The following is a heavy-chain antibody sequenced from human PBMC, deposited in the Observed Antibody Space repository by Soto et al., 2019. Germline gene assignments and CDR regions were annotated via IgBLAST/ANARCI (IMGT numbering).Heavy chain of an antibody. V-gene: IGHV3-74*01. J-gene: IGHJ6*03. CDR2: INSDGSST. D-gene: IGHD3-10*01. CDR1: GFTFSSYW. Sequence: GESLKISCAASGFTFSSYWMHWVRQAPGKGLVWVSRINSDGSSTSYADSVKGRFTISRDNAKNTLYLQMNSLRAEDTAVYYCARGGYYGSGSYSRSPYYYYYMDVWGKGTTVTVSS. CDR3: ARGGYYGSGSYSRSPYYYYYMDV.